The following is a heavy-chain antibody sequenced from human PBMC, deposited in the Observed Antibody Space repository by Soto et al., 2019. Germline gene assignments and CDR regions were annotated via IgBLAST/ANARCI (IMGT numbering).Heavy chain of an antibody. CDR1: GFTFSTYW. CDR3: ATVATGSSDCFAP. D-gene: IGHD1-26*01. Sequence: EVQLVESGGGLGQPGGSLRLSCAASGFTFSTYWMHWVRQAPGKGLVWVSRINSDGSRTNYADSVKGRFTTFRDNAKNPLYLQLNSLTAGDPAVYYCATVATGSSDCFAPWGQGTLVPVSS. V-gene: IGHV3-74*01. CDR2: INSDGSRT. J-gene: IGHJ5*02.